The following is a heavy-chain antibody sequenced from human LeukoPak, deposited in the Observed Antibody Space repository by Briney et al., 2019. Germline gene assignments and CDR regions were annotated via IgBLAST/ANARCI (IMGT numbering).Heavy chain of an antibody. D-gene: IGHD1-1*01. J-gene: IGHJ4*02. CDR2: VDPSDGAT. CDR1: GLPFTTFN. V-gene: IGHV1-46*01. CDR3: ARDRGRTYDFDY. Sequence: GASVKVSCKASGLPFTTFNFYWVRQAPGQGLEWMGIVDPSDGATSYAQKFRGRVAMTREMSTATVYLELKSLRSDDTALYYCARDRGRTYDFDYWGQGTLVTVSS.